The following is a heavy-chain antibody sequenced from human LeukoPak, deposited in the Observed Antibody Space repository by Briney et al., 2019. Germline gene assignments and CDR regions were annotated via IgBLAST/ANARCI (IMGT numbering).Heavy chain of an antibody. Sequence: SETLSLTCTVSGGSISSGSFYWSWIRQPAGKGLEWIGRIYTSGSTNYNPSLKSRVTISVDTSKNQFSLKLSSVTAADTAVYYCARVDYVAFDIWGQGTMVTVSS. CDR3: ARVDYVAFDI. CDR1: GGSISSGSFY. CDR2: IYTSGST. V-gene: IGHV4-61*02. J-gene: IGHJ3*02. D-gene: IGHD4-17*01.